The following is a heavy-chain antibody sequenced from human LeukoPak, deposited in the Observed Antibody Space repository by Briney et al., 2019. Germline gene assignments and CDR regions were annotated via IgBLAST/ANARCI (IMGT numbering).Heavy chain of an antibody. V-gene: IGHV4-39*01. D-gene: IGHD3-10*01. CDR2: IFYSGST. CDR3: ARHHYYGSGSPNWFDP. Sequence: SETLSLTCTVSGGSISCTSCYWGWIRQPPGKGLEWIGSIFYSGSTYSNPSLNSRVTMSVDASKDQFSLKVNSVTAADTAVYYCARHHYYGSGSPNWFDPWGQGTLVTVSS. J-gene: IGHJ5*02. CDR1: GGSISCTSCY.